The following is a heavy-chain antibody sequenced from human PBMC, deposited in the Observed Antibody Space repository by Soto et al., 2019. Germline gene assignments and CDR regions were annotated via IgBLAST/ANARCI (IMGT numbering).Heavy chain of an antibody. CDR1: GYSFTRYT. CDR3: ARGIATGQLDP. D-gene: IGHD2-15*01. Sequence: ASVKVSCKASGYSFTRYTLNWVRQAPGQRLEWMGWIYPGNGNTESSQKFQDRVIITRDTSASTAYMDLSSLRSEDTAVYYCARGIATGQLDPWGQGTLVTVSS. J-gene: IGHJ5*02. V-gene: IGHV1-3*01. CDR2: IYPGNGNT.